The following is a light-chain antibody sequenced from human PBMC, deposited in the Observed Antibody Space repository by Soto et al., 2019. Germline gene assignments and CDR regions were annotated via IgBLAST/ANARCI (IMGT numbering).Light chain of an antibody. V-gene: IGLV1-47*01. J-gene: IGLJ3*02. Sequence: QPVLTQPPSASGTPGQRVTISCSGSSSNIGSDYVSWFQQFPGTAPKILIYRNNQRPSGVPDRFSGSKSGTSASLTISGLRSEDETDYYCATWDDKLTAWVFGGGTKLTVL. CDR2: RNN. CDR3: ATWDDKLTAWV. CDR1: SSNIGSDY.